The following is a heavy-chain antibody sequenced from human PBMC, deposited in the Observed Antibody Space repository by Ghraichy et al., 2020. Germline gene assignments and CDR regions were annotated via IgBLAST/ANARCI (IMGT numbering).Heavy chain of an antibody. V-gene: IGHV1-2*02. CDR1: GYTFTGYY. Sequence: ASVKVSCKASGYTFTGYYMHWVRQAPGQGLEWMGWINPNSGGTNYAQKFQGRVTMTRDTSISTAYMELSRLRSDDTAVNYCARATFGEYGMDVWGQGTTVTVSS. J-gene: IGHJ6*02. CDR2: INPNSGGT. D-gene: IGHD3-10*01. CDR3: ARATFGEYGMDV.